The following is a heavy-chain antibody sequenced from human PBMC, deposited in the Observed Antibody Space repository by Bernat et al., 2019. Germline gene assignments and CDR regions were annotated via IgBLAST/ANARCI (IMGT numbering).Heavy chain of an antibody. V-gene: IGHV3-23*04. CDR3: AKDPYSTIWGWMDV. CDR1: GFTFSNYA. CDR2: VSGSGDNT. Sequence: EVQVVESGGGLVQPGGSLRLSCAASGFTFSNYAMGWVRQAPGKGLEWVSVVSGSGDNTHYADSVKGRFTISRDNSKNTMYLQMNSLRVEDTAVYYCAKDPYSTIWGWMDVWGKGTTVTVSS. D-gene: IGHD4-4*01. J-gene: IGHJ6*04.